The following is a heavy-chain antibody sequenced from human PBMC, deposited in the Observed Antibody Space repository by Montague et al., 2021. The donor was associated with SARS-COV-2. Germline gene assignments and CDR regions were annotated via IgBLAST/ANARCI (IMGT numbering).Heavy chain of an antibody. J-gene: IGHJ4*02. CDR3: ARGRTDYGGTVRDY. V-gene: IGHV4-61*01. D-gene: IGHD4-23*01. CDR1: GVSVSSGTYY. Sequence: SETLSLTCSVSGVSVSSGTYYWSWIRQPPGKGPESIGIISYTGYTNYNPSLKSRVTISLDKSKNQLSLKLTSLTAADTAVYYCARGRTDYGGTVRDYWGQGTLVTVSS. CDR2: ISYTGYT.